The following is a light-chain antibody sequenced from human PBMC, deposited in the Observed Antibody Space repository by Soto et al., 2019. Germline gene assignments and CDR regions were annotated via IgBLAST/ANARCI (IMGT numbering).Light chain of an antibody. CDR3: CSYAGDSMYV. J-gene: IGLJ1*01. Sequence: QSFLTQPASVSGSPGQSITISCTGTSSDVGSYNLVSWYQQHPGKAPKLMIYEGSKRPSGISNSFSGSKSGNTASLTISGLQAEDEADYFCCSYAGDSMYVFGTGTKVTVL. CDR1: SSDVGSYNL. CDR2: EGS. V-gene: IGLV2-23*01.